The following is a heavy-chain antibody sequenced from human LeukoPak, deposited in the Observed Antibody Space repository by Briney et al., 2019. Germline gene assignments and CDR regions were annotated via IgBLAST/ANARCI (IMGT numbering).Heavy chain of an antibody. J-gene: IGHJ2*01. CDR2: IYYSGST. V-gene: IGHV4-59*07. Sequence: PSDTLSLTCTVSGGSISSYYWSWIRQPTGKALECIGYIYYSGSTNYNPSLKSRVTISVDTSKNQFSLKLSSVTAADTAVYYCARRGANSGSYSHFDLWGRGTLVTVSS. CDR3: ARRGANSGSYSHFDL. CDR1: GGSISSYY. D-gene: IGHD1-26*01.